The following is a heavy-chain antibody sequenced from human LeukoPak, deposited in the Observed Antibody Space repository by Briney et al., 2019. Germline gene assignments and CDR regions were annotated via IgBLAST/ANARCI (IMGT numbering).Heavy chain of an antibody. J-gene: IGHJ4*02. CDR3: ARDLGAASSGWYSLDY. V-gene: IGHV3-11*01. CDR2: ISSSGSTI. Sequence: PGGSLRLSCAAPGFTFSDYYMSWLRQAPGKGLEGVSYISSSGSTIYYADSVKGRFTISRDNAKNSLYPQMNSLRAEDTAVYYCARDLGAASSGWYSLDYWGQGTLVTVSS. D-gene: IGHD6-19*01. CDR1: GFTFSDYY.